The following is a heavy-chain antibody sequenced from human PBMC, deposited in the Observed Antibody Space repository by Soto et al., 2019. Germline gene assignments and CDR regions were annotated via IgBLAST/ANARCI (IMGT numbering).Heavy chain of an antibody. D-gene: IGHD5-12*01. V-gene: IGHV4-31*03. Sequence: SETLSLTCTVSGGSISSGGYYWSWIRQHPGKGLEWIGYIYYSGSTYYNPSLKSRVTISVDTSKNQFSLKLSSVTAADTAVYYCATDGFSDAFDIWGQGTMVTVSS. CDR2: IYYSGST. CDR3: ATDGFSDAFDI. J-gene: IGHJ3*02. CDR1: GGSISSGGYY.